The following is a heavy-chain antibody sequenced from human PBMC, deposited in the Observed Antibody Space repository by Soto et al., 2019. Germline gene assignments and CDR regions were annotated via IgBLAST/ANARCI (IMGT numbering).Heavy chain of an antibody. D-gene: IGHD2-8*01. CDR2: ISAYNGNT. Sequence: QVQLVQSGAEVKKPGASVKVSCKASGYTFTSYGISWVRQAPGQGLEWMGWISAYNGNTNYAQKLQGRVTMTTDTSTSTAYMELRSLRSDDTAVYYGARDLKWVRDHHRPWFDPWGQGTLVTVSS. CDR3: ARDLKWVRDHHRPWFDP. V-gene: IGHV1-18*01. CDR1: GYTFTSYG. J-gene: IGHJ5*02.